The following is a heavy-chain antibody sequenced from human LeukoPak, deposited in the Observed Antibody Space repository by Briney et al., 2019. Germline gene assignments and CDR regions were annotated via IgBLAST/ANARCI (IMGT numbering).Heavy chain of an antibody. CDR1: GFTFRAYW. Sequence: GGPLRLSCTTSGFTFRAYWMGWVRQAPGKGLEWVANIHQHGSKENYLDSVKGRFTISRDNSKNTLYLQMNSLRAEDTAVYYCAKDQEDTAMVPYHFDYWGQGTLVTVSS. V-gene: IGHV3-7*01. D-gene: IGHD5-18*01. J-gene: IGHJ4*02. CDR2: IHQHGSKE. CDR3: AKDQEDTAMVPYHFDY.